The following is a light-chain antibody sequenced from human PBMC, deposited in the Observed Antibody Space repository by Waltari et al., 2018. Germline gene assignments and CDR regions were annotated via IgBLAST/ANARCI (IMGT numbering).Light chain of an antibody. CDR3: SSYTTSHTAYWV. CDR1: NSDIGGYKY. V-gene: IGLV2-14*03. CDR2: DVT. J-gene: IGLJ3*02. Sequence: QSALTQPASVSGSPGQSITISCSGTNSDIGGYKYVSWYQQHPGKAPKLIIYDVTNRPSGSFHRFSASKSGITASLTISVLQAEDEGDYYCSSYTTSHTAYWVFGGGTRLTVL.